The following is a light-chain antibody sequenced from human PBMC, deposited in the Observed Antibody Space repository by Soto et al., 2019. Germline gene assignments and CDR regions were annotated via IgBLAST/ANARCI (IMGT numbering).Light chain of an antibody. J-gene: IGLJ3*02. V-gene: IGLV2-14*01. CDR3: SSSTSISTRV. Sequence: QSALTQPASVSGSPGQSITISCTGTSSDVGSYNYVSWYQQHPGKAPKLMIYEVSNRPSGVSNRFSGSKSGNTASLTISGLQAEDEANYYSSSSTSISTRVFGGGTQLTVL. CDR1: SSDVGSYNY. CDR2: EVS.